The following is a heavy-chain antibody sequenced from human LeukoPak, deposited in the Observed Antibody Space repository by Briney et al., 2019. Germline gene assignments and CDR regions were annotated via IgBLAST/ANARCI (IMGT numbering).Heavy chain of an antibody. CDR1: GGSICSSSYY. CDR2: IYYSGST. V-gene: IGHV4-39*01. J-gene: IGHJ4*02. Sequence: PSETLSLTCTVSGGSICSSSYYWGCIRPPPGKGLEWIVSIYYSGSTYYSPSIKSRATISVDTTNTQFSLKLSCVTAAATAFYYCARRPGDSRSYYLDYGGQETLVTVST. CDR3: ARRPGDSRSYYLDY. D-gene: IGHD1-1*01.